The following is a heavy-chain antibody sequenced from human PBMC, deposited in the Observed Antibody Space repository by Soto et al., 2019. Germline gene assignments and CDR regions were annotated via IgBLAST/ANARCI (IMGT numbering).Heavy chain of an antibody. CDR3: ARVSYDLVYYFDF. CDR1: GGSISTYY. Sequence: QAQLRESGPGLVKPSDTLSLICTVSGGSISTYYWSWIRQPPGKGLEWIASVYYNGFTNYNPSLMSRVTMSVDTFRNQFSLRLNSVTAADTAMYYCARVSYDLVYYFDFWGQGTLVTVSS. V-gene: IGHV4-59*07. CDR2: VYYNGFT. D-gene: IGHD3-16*01. J-gene: IGHJ4*02.